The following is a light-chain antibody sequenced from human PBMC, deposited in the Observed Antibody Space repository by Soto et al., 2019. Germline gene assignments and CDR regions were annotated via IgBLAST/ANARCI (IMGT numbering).Light chain of an antibody. CDR1: SSDVGGYNY. J-gene: IGLJ1*01. V-gene: IGLV2-14*01. CDR2: EVN. CDR3: TSYRSSSTLDV. Sequence: QSVLTQPASVSGSPGQSITISCTGTSSDVGGYNYVSWYQQYPGKAPKLIIYEVNKRPSGVSNRFSGSKSGNMASLTISGLQADDESDYYCTSYRSSSTLDVFGTGTKVTVL.